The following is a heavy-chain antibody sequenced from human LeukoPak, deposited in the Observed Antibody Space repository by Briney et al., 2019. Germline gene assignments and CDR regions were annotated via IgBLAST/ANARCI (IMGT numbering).Heavy chain of an antibody. D-gene: IGHD5-18*01. CDR2: FYSGGSS. Sequence: GGSLRLSCAASGFTVRSIYMTWVRQAPGKGLEWVSSFYSGGSSYYADSVKGRFIIPRDSSTDTLYLQMNSLRVEDTAVYFCARDRGYGYGFFDYWGQGTLVTVSS. V-gene: IGHV3-53*01. J-gene: IGHJ4*02. CDR1: GFTVRSIY. CDR3: ARDRGYGYGFFDY.